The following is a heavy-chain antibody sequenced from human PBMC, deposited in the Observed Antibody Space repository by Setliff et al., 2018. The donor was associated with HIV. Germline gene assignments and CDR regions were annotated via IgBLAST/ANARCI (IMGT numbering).Heavy chain of an antibody. CDR2: MSYTGST. CDR1: GGSINRSNYY. V-gene: IGHV4-39*01. Sequence: PSETLSLTCTVPGGSINRSNYYWGWIRQPPGKGLEWIGTMSYTGSTYYDPSLKSRVTISLDTSKNQFFLKLSSVTAPDTAIYYCARQTWEYYDTLTGYYRSPKNFDSWGQGTPVTVSS. D-gene: IGHD3-9*01. J-gene: IGHJ4*02. CDR3: ARQTWEYYDTLTGYYRSPKNFDS.